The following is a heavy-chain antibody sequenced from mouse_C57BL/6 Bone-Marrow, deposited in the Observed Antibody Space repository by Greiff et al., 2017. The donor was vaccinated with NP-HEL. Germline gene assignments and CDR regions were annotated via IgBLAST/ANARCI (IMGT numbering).Heavy chain of an antibody. CDR2: IYPSDSET. Sequence: VQLQQPGAELVRPGSSVKLSCKASGYTFTSYWMDWVKQRPGQGLEWIGNIYPSDSETHYNQKFKDKATLTVDKSSSTAYMQLSSLTSEDSAVYYCASREGTGWYFDVWGTGTTVTVSS. CDR3: ASREGTGWYFDV. V-gene: IGHV1-61*01. CDR1: GYTFTSYW. J-gene: IGHJ1*03. D-gene: IGHD3-1*01.